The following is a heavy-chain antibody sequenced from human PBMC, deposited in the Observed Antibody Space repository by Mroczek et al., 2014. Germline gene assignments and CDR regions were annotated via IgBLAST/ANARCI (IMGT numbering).Heavy chain of an antibody. CDR2: ISYDGSNK. CDR3: AKDRNYYDSSGCLDY. J-gene: IGHJ4*02. D-gene: IGHD3-22*01. V-gene: IGHV3-30*18. Sequence: QVQLVESGGGVVQPGRSLRLSCAASGFTFSSYGMHWVRQAPGKGLEWVAVISYDGSNKYYADSVKGRFTISRDNSKNTLYLQMNSLRAEDTAVYYCAKDRNYYDSSGCLDYWGQGTLVTVSS. CDR1: GFTFSSYG.